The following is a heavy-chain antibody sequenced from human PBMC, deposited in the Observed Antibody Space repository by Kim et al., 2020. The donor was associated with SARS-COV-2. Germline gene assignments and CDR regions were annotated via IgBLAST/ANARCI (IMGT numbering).Heavy chain of an antibody. J-gene: IGHJ4*02. Sequence: GSTYYNPSLKSRVTISVDTSKNQFSLKLSSVTAADTAVYYCARHSRQQPIWGQGTLVTVSS. CDR2: GST. V-gene: IGHV4-39*01. CDR3: ARHSRQQPI. D-gene: IGHD6-13*01.